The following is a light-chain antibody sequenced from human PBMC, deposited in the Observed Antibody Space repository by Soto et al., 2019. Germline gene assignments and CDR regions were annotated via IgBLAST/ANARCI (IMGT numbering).Light chain of an antibody. CDR3: QQYGSSYT. J-gene: IGKJ2*01. V-gene: IGKV3-20*01. CDR2: TAS. CDR1: QSVSRNY. Sequence: EIVLTQSPGTLSLSPGEGATLSCRASQSVSRNYLAWYQQKPGQAPRLLIYTASRRATGIPDRFSGSGSGTDFTLTISRLEPEDFAVYYCQQYGSSYTFGQGTKLEIK.